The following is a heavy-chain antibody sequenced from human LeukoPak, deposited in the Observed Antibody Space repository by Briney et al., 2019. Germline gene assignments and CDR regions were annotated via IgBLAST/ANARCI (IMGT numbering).Heavy chain of an antibody. J-gene: IGHJ4*02. CDR2: IIPIFGTA. Sequence: ASVKVSCKASGGTFSSYAISWMRQAPGQGLEWMGGIIPIFGTANYAQKFQGRVTITADESTSTAYMELSSLRSEDTAVYYCARDLTYSSGWYFDYWGQGTLVTVSS. D-gene: IGHD6-19*01. V-gene: IGHV1-69*13. CDR1: GGTFSSYA. CDR3: ARDLTYSSGWYFDY.